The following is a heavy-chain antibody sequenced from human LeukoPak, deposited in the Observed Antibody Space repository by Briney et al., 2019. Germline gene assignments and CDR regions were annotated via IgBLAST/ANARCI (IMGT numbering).Heavy chain of an antibody. CDR1: GFTFRSYW. D-gene: IGHD2-15*01. J-gene: IGHJ5*02. CDR2: MKLDGSEE. V-gene: IGHV3-7*01. CDR3: ARWARYCSSGSCYSWFDP. Sequence: GGSLRLSCAASGFTFRSYWMSWVRQAPGKGLEWVANMKLDGSEEYYVDSVKGRFTISSDNAKHSLYLQMNSLRVDDTAVYYCARWARYCSSGSCYSWFDPWGQGTLVTVSS.